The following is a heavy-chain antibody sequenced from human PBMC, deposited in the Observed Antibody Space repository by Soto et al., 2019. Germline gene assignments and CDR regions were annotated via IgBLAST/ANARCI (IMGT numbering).Heavy chain of an antibody. CDR2: ISYDGNNK. CDR3: AKGTMARGLMRYYYGMDV. J-gene: IGHJ6*02. V-gene: IGHV3-30*18. CDR1: GFTFSSYG. D-gene: IGHD3-10*01. Sequence: GGSLRLSCITSGFTFSSYGIHWVRQAPGKGLEWVAFISYDGNNKFYVDSVKGRFTISRDNSKKTLFLEMSSLRAEDTAVYYCAKGTMARGLMRYYYGMDVWGQGTTVTVSS.